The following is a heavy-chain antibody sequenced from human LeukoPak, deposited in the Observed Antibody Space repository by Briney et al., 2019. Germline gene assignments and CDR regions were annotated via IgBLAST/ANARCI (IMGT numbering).Heavy chain of an antibody. V-gene: IGHV3-33*06. Sequence: GGSLRLSCAASGFTFSSYGMHWVRQAPGKGLEWVAVIWYDGSNKYYADSVKGRFTISRDNSKNTLYLQMNSLRAEDTAVYYCAKTGYYGDAFYIRGQGTMVTVSS. D-gene: IGHD3-16*01. CDR2: IWYDGSNK. CDR1: GFTFSSYG. CDR3: AKTGYYGDAFYI. J-gene: IGHJ3*02.